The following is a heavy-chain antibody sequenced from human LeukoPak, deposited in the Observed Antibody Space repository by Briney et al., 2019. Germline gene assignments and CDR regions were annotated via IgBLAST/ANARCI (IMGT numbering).Heavy chain of an antibody. J-gene: IGHJ4*02. V-gene: IGHV1-8*01. CDR1: GYTFTSYD. Sequence: ASVKVSCKASGYTFTSYDINWVRQATGQGLEWMGWMNPNSGNTGYAQKFQGRVTMTRNTSIRTAYMELSSLRSEDTAVYYCARAPIAAAGNLGYWGQGTLVTVSS. D-gene: IGHD6-13*01. CDR3: ARAPIAAAGNLGY. CDR2: MNPNSGNT.